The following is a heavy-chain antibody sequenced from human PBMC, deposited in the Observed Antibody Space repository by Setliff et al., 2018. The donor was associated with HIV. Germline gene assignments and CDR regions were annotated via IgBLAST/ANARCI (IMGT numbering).Heavy chain of an antibody. V-gene: IGHV3-23*01. CDR1: GSTFSSYA. D-gene: IGHD3-10*01. J-gene: IGHJ4*02. Sequence: PGGSLRLSCAASGSTFSSYALGWVRQAPGKGLEWFSVISGSGGSTYYADSVKGRFTVSRDNYKNTLFLQMNSLRAEDTAVYYCAAKRSDFGELSPFDFWGQGTLVTVSS. CDR3: AAKRSDFGELSPFDF. CDR2: ISGSGGST.